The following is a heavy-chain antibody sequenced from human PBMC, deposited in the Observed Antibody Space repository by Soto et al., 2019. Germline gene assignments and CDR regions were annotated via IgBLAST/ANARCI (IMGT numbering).Heavy chain of an antibody. J-gene: IGHJ4*02. D-gene: IGHD4-17*01. CDR3: ARGRYGDY. Sequence: QAHLVQSGPEVKKPGAAVKVSCKGSGYIFTSYGIAWVRQAPGQGLEWMGWISAHNGNTEYAQKFQGRVTVTRDTSTSTAYLELMRLRSDDTALYYCARGRYGDYWGQGAQVTVSS. CDR2: ISAHNGNT. CDR1: GYIFTSYG. V-gene: IGHV1-18*01.